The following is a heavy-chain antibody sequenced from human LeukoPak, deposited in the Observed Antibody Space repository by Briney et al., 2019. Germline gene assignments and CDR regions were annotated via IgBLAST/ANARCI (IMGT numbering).Heavy chain of an antibody. CDR3: ARGVRIAAAGYIDY. CDR2: ISYDGSNK. J-gene: IGHJ4*02. CDR1: GFTFSTYA. Sequence: PGGSLRLSCAASGFTFSTYAMHWVRQAPGKGLEWVAAISYDGSNKNYADSVKGRFTISRDNSKNTLYLQMNSLRAEDTAVYYCARGVRIAAAGYIDYWGQGTLVTV. V-gene: IGHV3-30*04. D-gene: IGHD6-13*01.